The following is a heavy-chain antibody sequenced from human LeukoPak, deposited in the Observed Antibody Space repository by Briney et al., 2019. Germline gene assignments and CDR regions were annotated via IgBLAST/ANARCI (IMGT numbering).Heavy chain of an antibody. J-gene: IGHJ4*02. CDR1: GASISSTTYY. V-gene: IGHV4-39*07. Sequence: SETLSLTCTVSGASISSTTYYWGWIRQPPRKGLEWIASIYYSGSTYYNPSLKTRVTISVDKSKNQFSLKLSSVTAADTAVYYCARASHDYGDYSHFDYWGQGTLVTVSS. CDR3: ARASHDYGDYSHFDY. CDR2: IYYSGST. D-gene: IGHD4-17*01.